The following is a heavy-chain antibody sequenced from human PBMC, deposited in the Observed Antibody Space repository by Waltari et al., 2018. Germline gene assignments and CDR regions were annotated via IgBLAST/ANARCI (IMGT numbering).Heavy chain of an antibody. CDR3: TKDTFGEYDS. D-gene: IGHD3-10*01. CDR1: GFTLSSYC. J-gene: IGHJ4*02. V-gene: IGHV3-74*01. CDR2: VSRDGSNI. Sequence: EVQLVESGGGLVQPGGSLRLSCAASGFTLSSYCMQWVRQVPGKGLVWGAGVSRDGSNINYADAVRGRLTISRDRAKNTLYLQMNSLRAEDTAVYYCTKDTFGEYDSWGQGTLVTVSS.